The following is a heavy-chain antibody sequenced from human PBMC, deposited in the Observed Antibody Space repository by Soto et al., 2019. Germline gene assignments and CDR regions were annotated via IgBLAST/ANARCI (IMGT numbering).Heavy chain of an antibody. J-gene: IGHJ5*01. V-gene: IGHV3-23*01. D-gene: IGHD3-16*01. CDR2: ISDDGSRA. Sequence: GGSLRLSCAASGFSFNTFEMSWVRQAPGRGLEWVSFISDDGSRAYYADAVKGRFTISRDNSKYTLYLQMNSLTVEDTAVYACVKGGWLDFWGQGTLVTVSS. CDR1: GFSFNTFE. CDR3: VKGGWLDF.